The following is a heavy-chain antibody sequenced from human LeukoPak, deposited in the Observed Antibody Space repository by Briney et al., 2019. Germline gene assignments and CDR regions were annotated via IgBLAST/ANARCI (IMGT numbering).Heavy chain of an antibody. D-gene: IGHD3-22*01. CDR3: AKVRYDSSGYYLAYDAFDI. CDR2: ISGSGGST. Sequence: GGSLRLSCAASGFTFSSYAMSWVRQAPGKGLEWVSAISGSGGSTYYADSVKGRFTISRDNSKNALYLQMNSLRAEDTAVYYCAKVRYDSSGYYLAYDAFDIWGQGTMVTVSS. CDR1: GFTFSSYA. V-gene: IGHV3-23*01. J-gene: IGHJ3*02.